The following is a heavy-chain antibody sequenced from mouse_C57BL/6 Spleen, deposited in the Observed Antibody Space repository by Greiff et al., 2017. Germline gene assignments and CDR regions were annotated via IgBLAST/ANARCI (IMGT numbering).Heavy chain of an antibody. CDR2: IHPNSGST. Sequence: VQLQQPGAELVKPGASVKLSCKASGYTFTSYWMHWVKQRPGPGLEWIGMIHPNSGSTNYNEKFKSKATLTVDKSSSTAYMQRSSLTSEDSAVYYCAGRGLYYDYEDWYFDVWGTGTTVTVSS. V-gene: IGHV1-64*01. D-gene: IGHD2-4*01. CDR1: GYTFTSYW. J-gene: IGHJ1*03. CDR3: AGRGLYYDYEDWYFDV.